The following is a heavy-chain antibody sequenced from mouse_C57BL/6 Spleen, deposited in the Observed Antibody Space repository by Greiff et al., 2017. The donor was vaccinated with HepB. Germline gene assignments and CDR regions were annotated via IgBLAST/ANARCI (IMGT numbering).Heavy chain of an antibody. CDR1: GYSITSGYY. CDR2: ISYDGSN. CDR3: AREAILRAMDY. J-gene: IGHJ4*01. V-gene: IGHV3-6*01. Sequence: EVQRVESGPGLVKPSQSLSLTCSVTGYSITSGYYWNWIRQFPGNKLEWMGYISYDGSNNYNPSLKNRISITRDTSKNQFFLKLNSVTTEDTATYYCAREAILRAMDYWGQGTSVTVSS.